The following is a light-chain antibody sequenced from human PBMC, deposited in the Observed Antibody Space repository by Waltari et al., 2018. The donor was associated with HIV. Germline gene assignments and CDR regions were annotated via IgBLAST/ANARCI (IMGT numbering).Light chain of an antibody. Sequence: SSELTLHPAVQVTLCLTFLIALHAASRNSCYRSWYQQKPGQAPVLVIYGKNNRPSGIPERFSGSSSGNTAYLTITGAQAEDEADYYCNSRDSSGNPLFGGGTKLTVL. CDR2: GKN. J-gene: IGLJ3*02. CDR3: NSRDSSGNPL. CDR1: SRNSCY. V-gene: IGLV3-19*01.